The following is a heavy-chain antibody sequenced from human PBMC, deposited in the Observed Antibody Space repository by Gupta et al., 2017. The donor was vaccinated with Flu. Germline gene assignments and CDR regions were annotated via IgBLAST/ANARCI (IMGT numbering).Heavy chain of an antibody. CDR1: GFTFPYYA. V-gene: IGHV3-9*01. Sequence: EVQLVESGGDLVQPGRSLRLSCAASGFTFPYYAVHWVRQGPGKGVEWVSGISWNSGNIVYADSVKGRFTISRDNAKNSLYLKMNSLRAEDTALYDCAKGPGIELADTPFDYWGQGTLVTVSS. CDR2: ISWNSGNI. J-gene: IGHJ4*02. CDR3: AKGPGIELADTPFDY. D-gene: IGHD6-19*01.